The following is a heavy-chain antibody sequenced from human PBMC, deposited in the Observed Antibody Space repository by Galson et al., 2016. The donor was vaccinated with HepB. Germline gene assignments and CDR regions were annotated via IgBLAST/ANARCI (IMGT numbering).Heavy chain of an antibody. V-gene: IGHV4-59*01. CDR1: GGSISSYY. CDR3: ARGGIAEAGFHC. D-gene: IGHD6-19*01. CDR2: IYYSGTT. J-gene: IGHJ4*02. Sequence: SETLSLTCNVSGGSISSYYWSWVRQPPGKGLEFIGYIYYSGTTNYSPSLNSRVAISLDKSQNHFSLKLTSVTAADTGVYYCARGGIAEAGFHCWGQGTLVTVSS.